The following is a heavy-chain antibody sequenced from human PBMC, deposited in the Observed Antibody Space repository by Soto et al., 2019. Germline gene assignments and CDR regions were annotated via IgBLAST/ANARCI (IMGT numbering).Heavy chain of an antibody. D-gene: IGHD2-21*02. CDR2: IIPIFGTA. CDR3: ARGDVVVTALYFDY. Sequence: SVKVSCKASRGTFSSYAISWVRQAPGQGLGWMGGIIPIFGTANYAQKFQGRVTITADESTSTAYMELSSLRSEDTAVYYCARGDVVVTALYFDYWGQGTLVTVSS. J-gene: IGHJ4*02. V-gene: IGHV1-69*13. CDR1: RGTFSSYA.